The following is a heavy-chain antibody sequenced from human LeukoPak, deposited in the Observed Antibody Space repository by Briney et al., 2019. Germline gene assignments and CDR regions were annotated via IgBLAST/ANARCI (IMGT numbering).Heavy chain of an antibody. Sequence: ASVKVSCKASGGTFSSYAISWVRQAPGQGLEWMGGITPIFGTANYAQKFQGRVTITADESTSTAYMELSSLRSEDTAVYYCATRYGSGFFSTANWFDPWGQGTLVTVSS. V-gene: IGHV1-69*13. CDR1: GGTFSSYA. CDR2: ITPIFGTA. J-gene: IGHJ5*02. CDR3: ATRYGSGFFSTANWFDP. D-gene: IGHD3-10*01.